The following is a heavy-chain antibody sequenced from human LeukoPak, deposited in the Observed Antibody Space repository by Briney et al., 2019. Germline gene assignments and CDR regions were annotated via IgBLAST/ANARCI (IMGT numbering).Heavy chain of an antibody. V-gene: IGHV5-51*01. CDR1: GYSFTSNW. Sequence: GESLKISCKGFGYSFTSNWIGWVRQMPGKGLEWMGIIYPGDSDTRYSPSFQGQVTISVDKSISTAYLQWSSLKASDTAIYYCTRPPFIWGQGTMVTVSS. CDR2: IYPGDSDT. J-gene: IGHJ3*02. CDR3: TRPPFI.